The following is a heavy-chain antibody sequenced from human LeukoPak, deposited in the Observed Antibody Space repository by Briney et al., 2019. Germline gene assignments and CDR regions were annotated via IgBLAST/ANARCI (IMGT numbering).Heavy chain of an antibody. CDR2: IYYSGST. Sequence: SETLSLTCAVYGGSFSGYYWSWIRQPPGKGLEWIGYIYYSGSTYYNPSLKSRVTISVDTSKNQFSLKLSSVTAADTAVYYCARVGSYPGIYYYGMDVWGKGTTVTVSS. V-gene: IGHV4-34*09. CDR1: GGSFSGYY. J-gene: IGHJ6*04. CDR3: ARVGSYPGIYYYGMDV. D-gene: IGHD3-10*01.